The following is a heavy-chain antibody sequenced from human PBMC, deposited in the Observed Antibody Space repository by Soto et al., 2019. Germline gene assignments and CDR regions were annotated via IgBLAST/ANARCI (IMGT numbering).Heavy chain of an antibody. D-gene: IGHD3-22*01. Sequence: SETLPLTCTVSGGTISSSSYYWGWNSQPPGKGLEWTVSRYYSGSTYYNPSLKRRLTISLDTSENQFSLKLTSVSAADTAMYYCARARRYYDCELDPWGQGTLVTVSS. CDR2: RYYSGST. V-gene: IGHV4-39*07. CDR1: GGTISSSSYY. J-gene: IGHJ5*02. CDR3: ARARRYYDCELDP.